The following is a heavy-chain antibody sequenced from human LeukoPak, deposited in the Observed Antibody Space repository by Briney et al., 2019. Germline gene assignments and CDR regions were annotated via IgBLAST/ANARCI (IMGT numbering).Heavy chain of an antibody. CDR3: ARPPARDGKMGFDY. V-gene: IGHV4-39*01. Sequence: NASETLSLTCTVSGGSISSSSYYWGWLRQPPGKGLEWIGSIYYSGSTYYNPSLKSRITISVDTSKNQFSLRLSSVTAADTAVYYCARPPARDGKMGFDYWGQGTLVTVSS. CDR2: IYYSGST. J-gene: IGHJ4*02. CDR1: GGSISSSSYY. D-gene: IGHD5-24*01.